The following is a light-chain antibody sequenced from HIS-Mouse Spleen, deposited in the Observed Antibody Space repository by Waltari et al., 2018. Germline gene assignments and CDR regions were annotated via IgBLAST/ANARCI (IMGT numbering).Light chain of an antibody. CDR3: SSYAGSNNLV. J-gene: IGLJ2*01. Sequence: QSALTQPPSASGSPGRSVTISCPGTSSDVGCYNYVPWYQHHPGKAPKLMIYEVSKRPSGVPDRFSGSKSGNTASLTVSGLQAEDEADYYCSSYAGSNNLVFGGGTKLTVL. CDR2: EVS. V-gene: IGLV2-8*01. CDR1: SSDVGCYNY.